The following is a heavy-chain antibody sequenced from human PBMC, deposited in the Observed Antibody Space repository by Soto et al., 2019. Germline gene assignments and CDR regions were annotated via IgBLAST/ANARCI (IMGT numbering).Heavy chain of an antibody. Sequence: SETLSLTCTVSGGSVSSGIFYWSWIRRPPGNGLEWIGYFYDIGSTNYNPSLRSRVTMSVDTSKNQFSLKLSSVTAADTAVYYCAASAPPATNYYYAMDVWGQGTPVTVYS. J-gene: IGHJ6*02. CDR3: AASAPPATNYYYAMDV. V-gene: IGHV4-61*01. D-gene: IGHD5-12*01. CDR2: FYDIGST. CDR1: GGSVSSGIFY.